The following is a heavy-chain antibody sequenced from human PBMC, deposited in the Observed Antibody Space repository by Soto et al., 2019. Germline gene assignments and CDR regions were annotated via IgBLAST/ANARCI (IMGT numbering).Heavy chain of an antibody. V-gene: IGHV1-3*01. D-gene: IGHD1-1*01. CDR1: GYTFSTHA. CDR2: INGGTGQT. CDR3: ARGKGMEENYYYYGLDI. J-gene: IGHJ6*02. Sequence: GTSVKFACKAYGYTFSTHAMHWVRQAPGQSLEWMGWINGGTGQTKHSHRFQDRVSITRDTSASTAYMELSSLRSEDTAVYYCARGKGMEENYYYYGLDIWGQGTTVTVSS.